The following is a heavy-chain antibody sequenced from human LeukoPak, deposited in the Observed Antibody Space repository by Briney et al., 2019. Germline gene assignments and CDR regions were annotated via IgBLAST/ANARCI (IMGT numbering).Heavy chain of an antibody. CDR1: GFTFSSYW. CDR3: ARDPATLGLSLDY. D-gene: IGHD3-22*01. CDR2: ISSSSSYI. V-gene: IGHV3-21*01. J-gene: IGHJ4*02. Sequence: GGSLRLSCAASGFTFSSYWMSWVRQAPGKGLEWVSSISSSSSYIYYADSVKGRFTISRDNARNSLYLQMNSLRAEDTAVYYCARDPATLGLSLDYWGQGTLVTVSS.